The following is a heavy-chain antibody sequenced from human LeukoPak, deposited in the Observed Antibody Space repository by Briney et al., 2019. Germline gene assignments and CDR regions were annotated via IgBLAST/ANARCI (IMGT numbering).Heavy chain of an antibody. CDR1: GGSITGYY. CDR2: TYYNVST. V-gene: IGHV4-59*01. J-gene: IGHJ4*02. D-gene: IGHD5-12*01. CDR3: ARSRGYSGFVY. Sequence: KPSETLSLTCTLSGGSITGYYWNWIRQPPGKGLEWIGFTYYNVSTTYNPSLRSRLTISVDTSKNQLSLKLNSVTAADTAVYYCARSRGYSGFVYWGQGTLVSVSS.